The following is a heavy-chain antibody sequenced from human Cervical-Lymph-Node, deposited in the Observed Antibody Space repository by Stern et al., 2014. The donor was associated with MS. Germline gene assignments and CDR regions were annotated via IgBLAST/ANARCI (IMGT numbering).Heavy chain of an antibody. CDR2: ISYDGSNK. J-gene: IGHJ6*02. CDR1: GFTFSSYG. CDR3: AKGRYYVSYYYGMDV. Sequence: QMQLVQSGGGVVQPGRSLRLSCAASGFTFSSYGMHWVRQAPGKGLEWVAVISYDGSNKYYADSVKGRFTISRDNSKNTLYLQMNSLRAEDTAVYYCAKGRYYVSYYYGMDVWGQGTTVTVSS. V-gene: IGHV3-30*18. D-gene: IGHD3-10*02.